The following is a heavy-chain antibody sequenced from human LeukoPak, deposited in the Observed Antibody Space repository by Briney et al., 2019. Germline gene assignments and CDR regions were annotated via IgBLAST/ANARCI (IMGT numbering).Heavy chain of an antibody. Sequence: GGSLRLSCAASGFTFSNYAMSWVRQSPGKGLEWVSSITVNSADTYYADSVKGRFTISSDNSKNTLYLQMNSLRAEDTAIYYCAKDSGYGDYGGEYFPHWGQGTPVTVSS. CDR1: GFTFSNYA. D-gene: IGHD4-17*01. J-gene: IGHJ1*01. CDR3: AKDSGYGDYGGEYFPH. CDR2: ITVNSADT. V-gene: IGHV3-23*01.